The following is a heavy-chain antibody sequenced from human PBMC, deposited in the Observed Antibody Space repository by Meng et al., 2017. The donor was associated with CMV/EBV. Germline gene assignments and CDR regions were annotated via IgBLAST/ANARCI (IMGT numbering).Heavy chain of an antibody. CDR2: IKKDGSEK. D-gene: IGHD4-17*01. Sequence: DPVGSGGGLVQPGGALRLSCAASGLTISNYWMSWVRQAPGKGLEWVANIKKDGSEKYYVDSVKGRFSISRDNADNSLYLQMNNLRAEDTAVYYCRLGHYSQDWGQGTLVTVSS. CDR1: GLTISNYW. V-gene: IGHV3-7*02. J-gene: IGHJ4*02. CDR3: RLGHYSQD.